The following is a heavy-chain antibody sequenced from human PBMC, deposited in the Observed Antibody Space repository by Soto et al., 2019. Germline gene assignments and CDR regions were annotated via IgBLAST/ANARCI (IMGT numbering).Heavy chain of an antibody. D-gene: IGHD3-22*01. V-gene: IGHV3-48*01. CDR3: VRDQLYYYDIFGRPLNGFDI. Sequence: AETLCLTCSVSDLMYSSFGESWFREATGKGLERVSYISSSGTTVHYADSVKGRFTISRDNAENSLYLQMNSLGAEDTALYYCVRDQLYYYDIFGRPLNGFDIWGQGTMVTVSS. CDR1: DLMYSSFG. J-gene: IGHJ3*02. CDR2: ISSSGTTV.